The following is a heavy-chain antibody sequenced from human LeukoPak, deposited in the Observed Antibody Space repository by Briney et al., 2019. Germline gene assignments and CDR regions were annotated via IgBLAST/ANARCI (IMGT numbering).Heavy chain of an antibody. CDR2: IIHSGGT. V-gene: IGHV4-34*01. D-gene: IGHD5-18*01. J-gene: IGHJ4*02. Sequence: KASETLSLTCAVYGGSFSGYYLSWIRQPPGKGLEWIGEIIHSGGTSYNPSLKSRVTISIDTSKNQFSLKLSSVTAADTAVYYCARGAAMAPLDYWGQGTLVTVSS. CDR1: GGSFSGYY. CDR3: ARGAAMAPLDY.